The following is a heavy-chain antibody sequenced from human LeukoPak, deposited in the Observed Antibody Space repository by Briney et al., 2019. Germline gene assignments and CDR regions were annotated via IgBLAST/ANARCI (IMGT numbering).Heavy chain of an antibody. D-gene: IGHD1-26*01. V-gene: IGHV4-61*02. Sequence: PSQTLSLTCTVSGGSISSGSYYWSWIRQPAGKGLEWIGRIYTSGSTNYNPPLKRRVTISVDTSKNQFSLKLSSVTAADTAVYYCARTRFPMWEYQDYWGQGTLVTVSS. CDR2: IYTSGST. CDR3: ARTRFPMWEYQDY. J-gene: IGHJ4*02. CDR1: GGSISSGSYY.